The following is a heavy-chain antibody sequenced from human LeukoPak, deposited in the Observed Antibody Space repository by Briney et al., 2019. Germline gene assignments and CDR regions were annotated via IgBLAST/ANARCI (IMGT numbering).Heavy chain of an antibody. D-gene: IGHD1-1*01. CDR1: GGSISSNY. CDR3: ARDRWNDAYNGMDV. CDR2: IYHSGST. V-gene: IGHV4-59*01. Sequence: PSETLSLTCTVSGGSISSNYWSWIRQPPGKGLEWIGYIYHSGSTSYSPSLKSRVTFSVDTSKNQFSLKLNSVTAADTAVYYCARDRWNDAYNGMDVWGQGTTVTVSS. J-gene: IGHJ6*02.